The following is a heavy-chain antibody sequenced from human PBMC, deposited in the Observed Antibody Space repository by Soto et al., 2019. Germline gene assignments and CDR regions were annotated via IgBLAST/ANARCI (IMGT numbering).Heavy chain of an antibody. J-gene: IGHJ4*02. CDR1: GGTFSSYT. CDR3: ARDHCSGGSCYGGGF. D-gene: IGHD2-15*01. V-gene: IGHV1-69*08. CDR2: IIPILGIA. Sequence: QVQLVQSGAEVKKPGSSVKVSCKASGGTFSSYTISWVRQAPGQGLEWMGRIIPILGIANYAQKFQGRVTITADKSTSTAYMELSSLRSEDTAVYYCARDHCSGGSCYGGGFWGQGTLVTVPS.